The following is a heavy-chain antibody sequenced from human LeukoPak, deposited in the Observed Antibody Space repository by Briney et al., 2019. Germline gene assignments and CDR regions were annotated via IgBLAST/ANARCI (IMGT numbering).Heavy chain of an antibody. V-gene: IGHV1-8*01. CDR2: MNPNSGST. CDR3: AACHGDYLYYYYGMDV. D-gene: IGHD4-17*01. J-gene: IGHJ6*02. Sequence: ASVKVSCKASGYTFTNYDFNWMRQATGQGLEWMGWMNPNSGSTGYAQKFQGRVTMTRDTSISTAYMELSSLTSEDTAVYYCAACHGDYLYYYYGMDVWGQGTTVTVSS. CDR1: GYTFTNYD.